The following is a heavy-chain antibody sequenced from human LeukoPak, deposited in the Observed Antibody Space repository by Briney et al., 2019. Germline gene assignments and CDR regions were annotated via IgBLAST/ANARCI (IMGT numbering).Heavy chain of an antibody. CDR3: ARFYYDSSGYYSNNWFDP. V-gene: IGHV4-34*01. D-gene: IGHD3-22*01. J-gene: IGHJ5*02. CDR1: GGSFSGYY. CDR2: INHSGST. Sequence: SETLSLTCAVYGGSFSGYYWSWFRQPPGKGLEWIGEINHSGSTNYNPSLKSRVTISVDTSKNQFSLKLSSVTAADTAVYYCARFYYDSSGYYSNNWFDPWGQGTLVTVSS.